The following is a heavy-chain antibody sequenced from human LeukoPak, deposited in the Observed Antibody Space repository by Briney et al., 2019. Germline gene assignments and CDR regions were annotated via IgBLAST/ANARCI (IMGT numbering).Heavy chain of an antibody. D-gene: IGHD4-11*01. CDR2: IYSGGST. CDR3: ARDRSTTHYGMDV. V-gene: IGHV3-53*01. Sequence: GGSLRLSCAASGFTFSSNYMSWVRQAPGKGLEWVSVIYSGGSTYYADSVKGRFTISRDNSKNTLYLQMNSLRAEDTAVYYCARDRSTTHYGMDVWGQGTTVTVSS. J-gene: IGHJ6*02. CDR1: GFTFSSNY.